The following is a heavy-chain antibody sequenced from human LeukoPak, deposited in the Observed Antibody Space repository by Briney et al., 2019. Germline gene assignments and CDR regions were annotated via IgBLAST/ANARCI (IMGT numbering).Heavy chain of an antibody. V-gene: IGHV3-30*02. J-gene: IGHJ4*02. CDR3: AKVKPLGYCSGGSCYQEYYFDY. CDR2: IRYDGSNK. CDR1: GFTFSSYG. Sequence: GGSLRLSCAASGFTFSSYGMHWVRQAPGKGLEWVAFIRYDGSNKYYADSVKGRFTISRDNSKNTLYLQMNSLRAEDTAVYYCAKVKPLGYCSGGSCYQEYYFDYWGQGTLVTASS. D-gene: IGHD2-15*01.